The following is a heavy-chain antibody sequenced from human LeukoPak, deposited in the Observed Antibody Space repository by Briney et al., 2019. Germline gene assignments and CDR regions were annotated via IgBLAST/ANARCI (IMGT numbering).Heavy chain of an antibody. CDR3: AKTLTGTTGGDAFDI. V-gene: IGHV3-23*01. J-gene: IGHJ3*02. CDR2: INGSGGST. Sequence: PGGSLRLSCAASGFTFSSYAMSWVRQAPGKGLEWVSAINGSGGSTYYADSVKGRFTISRDNSKNTLYLQMNSLRAEDTAVYYCAKTLTGTTGGDAFDIWGQGTMVTVSS. D-gene: IGHD1-20*01. CDR1: GFTFSSYA.